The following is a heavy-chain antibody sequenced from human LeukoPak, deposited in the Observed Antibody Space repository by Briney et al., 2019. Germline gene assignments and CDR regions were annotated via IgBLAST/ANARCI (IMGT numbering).Heavy chain of an antibody. D-gene: IGHD6-6*01. CDR3: ARIGYSSSSEDY. J-gene: IGHJ4*02. CDR2: INQDGSVK. Sequence: GGSLRLSCAASGFTFTNYWMSWVRQAPGKGLEWVANINQDGSVKYYVDSVKGRITISRDNAKNSLYLQINSLRVEDTAVYYCARIGYSSSSEDYWGQGTLVTVSS. V-gene: IGHV3-7*01. CDR1: GFTFTNYW.